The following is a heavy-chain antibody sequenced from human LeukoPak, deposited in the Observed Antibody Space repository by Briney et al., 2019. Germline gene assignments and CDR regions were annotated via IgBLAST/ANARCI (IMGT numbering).Heavy chain of an antibody. D-gene: IGHD5-18*01. J-gene: IGHJ5*02. V-gene: IGHV3-74*01. Sequence: GGSLRLSCAASGFTFSGYWMHWVRQAPGKGLVWVPRINSDGSSTNYADSVKGRFTISRDNAKNTLYLQMSTLRAEDTAVYYCARGGTYSSGLPGSWGQGTLVTVSS. CDR1: GFTFSGYW. CDR3: ARGGTYSSGLPGS. CDR2: INSDGSST.